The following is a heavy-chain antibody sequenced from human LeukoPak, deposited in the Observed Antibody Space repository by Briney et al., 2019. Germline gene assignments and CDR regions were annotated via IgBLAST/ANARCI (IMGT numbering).Heavy chain of an antibody. CDR3: ARDLATKTVFFDY. CDR1: GYTFTSYG. CDR2: ISAYNGNT. Sequence: ASVKVSCKASGYTFTSYGISWVRQAPGQRLEWMGWISAYNGNTNYAQKLQGRVTMTTDTATSTAYRELRSLRSDDTAVYYCARDLATKTVFFDYWGQGTLVTVSS. V-gene: IGHV1-18*01. D-gene: IGHD5-12*01. J-gene: IGHJ4*02.